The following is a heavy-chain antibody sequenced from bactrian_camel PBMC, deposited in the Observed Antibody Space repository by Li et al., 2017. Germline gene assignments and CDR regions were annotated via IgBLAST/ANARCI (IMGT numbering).Heavy chain of an antibody. CDR1: GFTFSGHD. Sequence: VQLVESGGGLVQPGGSLRLSCAASGFTFSGHDMTWVRQAPGKGLEWVAYIASGGRTTYYADSVKGRFTISQDSAKDTVYLQMNSLEPEDTAMYYCNAKLEVGYSGPWCIETSDYWGQGTQVTVS. CDR3: NAKLEVGYSGPWCIETSDY. V-gene: IGHV3S40*01. J-gene: IGHJ4*01. D-gene: IGHD1*01. CDR2: IASGGRTT.